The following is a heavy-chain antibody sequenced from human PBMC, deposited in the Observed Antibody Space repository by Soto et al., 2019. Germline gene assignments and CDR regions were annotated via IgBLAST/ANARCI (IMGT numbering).Heavy chain of an antibody. CDR2: IYYTGNS. V-gene: IGHV4-31*11. CDR3: AGASGSFIRFDT. CDR1: GGSISTSGYY. J-gene: IGHJ5*02. D-gene: IGHD3-22*01. Sequence: QVQLQESGPRLVKSSQTLSLTCDVSGGSISTSGYYWTWIRQHPGKGLEWIGYIYYTGNSFYHPSLRSRATISLNTSKKQFSLHLSSVTAADTAVYYCAGASGSFIRFDTWGQGTLVTVSS.